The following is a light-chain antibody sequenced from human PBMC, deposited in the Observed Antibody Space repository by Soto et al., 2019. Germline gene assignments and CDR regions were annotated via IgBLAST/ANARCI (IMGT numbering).Light chain of an antibody. CDR1: QSVTTF. V-gene: IGKV3-11*01. CDR2: DAS. Sequence: EVVLTQSPVTLSLSPGERATLSCRASQSVTTFLAWYQQKPGQAPRLLIYDASKRATGIPARFSGSGSGTGLTLPLRPLRPGNFGVNYCQQRTNWPLTFGGGTKVEIK. J-gene: IGKJ4*01. CDR3: QQRTNWPLT.